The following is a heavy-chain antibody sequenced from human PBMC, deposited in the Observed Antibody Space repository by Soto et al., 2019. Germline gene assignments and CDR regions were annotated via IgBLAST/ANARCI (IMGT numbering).Heavy chain of an antibody. CDR2: IYWDDDK. V-gene: IGHV2-5*02. J-gene: IGHJ4*02. CDR1: GFSLSTSGVG. CDR3: GHTMPPRIFDY. D-gene: IGHD2-2*01. Sequence: QITLKESGPTLVKPTQTLTLTCTFSGFSLSTSGVGVGWIRQPPGKALEWLALIYWDDDKRYSPSLKSRLTITKDTSKNQMVLTMTNMDPVDTATYYCGHTMPPRIFDYWGQGTLVTVSS.